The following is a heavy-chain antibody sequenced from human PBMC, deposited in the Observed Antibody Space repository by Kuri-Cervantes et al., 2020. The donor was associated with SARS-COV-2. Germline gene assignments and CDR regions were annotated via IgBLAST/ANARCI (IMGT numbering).Heavy chain of an antibody. J-gene: IGHJ4*02. Sequence: GESLKISCTASGFTFGDYAMSWVRQAPGKGLEWVGFIRSKAYGGTTEYAASVKGRFTISRDDSKSIAYLQMNSLKTEDTAVYYCTRDSHKRVRDYDSSGYYYFGYWGQGTLVTVSS. CDR2: IRSKAYGGTT. V-gene: IGHV3-49*04. D-gene: IGHD3-22*01. CDR1: GFTFGDYA. CDR3: TRDSHKRVRDYDSSGYYYFGY.